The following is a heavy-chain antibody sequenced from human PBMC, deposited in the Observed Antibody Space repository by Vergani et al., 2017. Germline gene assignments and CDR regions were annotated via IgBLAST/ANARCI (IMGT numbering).Heavy chain of an antibody. D-gene: IGHD3-22*01. CDR2: ISWDGGST. V-gene: IGHV3-43D*04. CDR3: AKPSDSSCYYYFDY. Sequence: EVQLVESGGVVVQPGGSLRLSCAASGFTFDDYAMHWGRQAPGKGLEWVSLISWDGGSTYYADSVKGRFTISRDNSKNSLYLQMNSLRAEDTALYYCAKPSDSSCYYYFDYWGQGTLVTVSS. J-gene: IGHJ4*02. CDR1: GFTFDDYA.